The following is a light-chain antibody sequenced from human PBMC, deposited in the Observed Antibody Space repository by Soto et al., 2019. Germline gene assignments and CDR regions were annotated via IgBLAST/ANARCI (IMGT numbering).Light chain of an antibody. CDR2: GAS. J-gene: IGKJ1*01. CDR3: QQYNNWPRGT. CDR1: QSVSSN. V-gene: IGKV3-15*01. Sequence: EIVMTQSPATLSVSPGERATLSCRASQSVSSNLAWYQQKPGQAPRLLIYGASTRATGIPARFSGSGSGTEFTLNISSLQSEDFAVYYCQQYNNWPRGTFGQGTKV.